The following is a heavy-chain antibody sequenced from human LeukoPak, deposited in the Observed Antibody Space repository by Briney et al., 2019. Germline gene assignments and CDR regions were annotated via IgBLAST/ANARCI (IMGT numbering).Heavy chain of an antibody. CDR3: ARELTPWYSSSSAYPDY. J-gene: IGHJ4*02. V-gene: IGHV1-2*02. CDR1: GYIFTGYY. CDR2: INPNGGGT. Sequence: ASVKVSCKASGYIFTGYYMHWVRQAPGQGLEWMGWINPNGGGTNYAQKFQGRVTMTRDTSISTAYMELSRLRSDDTAVYYCARELTPWYSSSSAYPDYWGQGTLVTVSS. D-gene: IGHD6-6*01.